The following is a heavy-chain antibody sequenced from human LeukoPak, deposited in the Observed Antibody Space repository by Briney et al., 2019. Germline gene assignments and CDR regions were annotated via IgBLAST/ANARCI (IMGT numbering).Heavy chain of an antibody. CDR2: IWYDGSNK. Sequence: PGGSLRLSCAASGFTFSSYGMHWVRQAPGKGLEWVAVIWYDGSNKYYADSVKGRFTISRDNSKNTLYLQMNSLRAEDTAVYYCAKSGYSSSWDFDYWGQGTLVTVSS. V-gene: IGHV3-33*06. J-gene: IGHJ4*02. CDR3: AKSGYSSSWDFDY. CDR1: GFTFSSYG. D-gene: IGHD6-13*01.